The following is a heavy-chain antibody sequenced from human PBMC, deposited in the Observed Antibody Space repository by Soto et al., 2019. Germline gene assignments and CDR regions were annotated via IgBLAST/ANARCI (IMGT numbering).Heavy chain of an antibody. D-gene: IGHD3-16*01. Sequence: GGSLRLSCAASGFTFSSYGMHWVRQAPGKGLEWVAVISYDGSNKYYADSVKGRFTISRDNSKNTLYLQMNSLRAEDTAVYYCAKWGRKASPYYFDYWGQGTLVTVSS. CDR2: ISYDGSNK. V-gene: IGHV3-30*18. CDR3: AKWGRKASPYYFDY. J-gene: IGHJ4*02. CDR1: GFTFSSYG.